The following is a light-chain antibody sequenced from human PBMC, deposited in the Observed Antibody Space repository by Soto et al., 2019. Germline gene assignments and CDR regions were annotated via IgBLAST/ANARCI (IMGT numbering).Light chain of an antibody. J-gene: IGLJ2*01. CDR1: SSDVGGYNY. V-gene: IGLV2-14*03. Sequence: QSALTQPASVSGSPGQSITISCTGTSSDVGGYNYVSWYQQHPGKAPKLLIFDVSNRPSGVSNGFSGSKSGNTASLTISGLQAEDEADYFCNSYTSSTTLVFGGGTKLTVL. CDR2: DVS. CDR3: NSYTSSTTLV.